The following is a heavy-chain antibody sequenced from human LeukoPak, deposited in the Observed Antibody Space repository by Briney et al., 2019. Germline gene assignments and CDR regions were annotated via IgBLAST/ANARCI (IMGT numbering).Heavy chain of an antibody. Sequence: GGSLRLSCAASGFTFSDYYMGWIRQAPGKGLEWVSSISTSSSYTKYADSVKGRFTISRDNAKNSLYLQMNSLRVEDTAVYYCARGGANRFDNWGQGTLVTVSS. V-gene: IGHV3-11*06. CDR2: ISTSSSYT. CDR1: GFTFSDYY. J-gene: IGHJ4*02. CDR3: ARGGANRFDN. D-gene: IGHD4/OR15-4a*01.